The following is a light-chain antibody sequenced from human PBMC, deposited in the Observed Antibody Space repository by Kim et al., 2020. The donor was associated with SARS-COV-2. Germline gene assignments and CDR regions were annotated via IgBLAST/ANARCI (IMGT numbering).Light chain of an antibody. CDR2: AAS. CDR3: QQSYSTPLP. CDR1: QSISSY. J-gene: IGKJ4*01. V-gene: IGKV1-39*01. Sequence: DIQMTQSPSSLSASVGDRVTITCRASQSISSYLNWYQQKPGKAPKLLIYAASCLQSGVPSRFSGSGSGTDFTLTISSLQPEDFATYYCQQSYSTPLPFGGGTKVDIK.